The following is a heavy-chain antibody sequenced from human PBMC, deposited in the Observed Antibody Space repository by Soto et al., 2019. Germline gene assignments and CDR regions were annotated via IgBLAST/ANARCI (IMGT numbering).Heavy chain of an antibody. CDR1: GYTFTGYY. CDR3: ARAALYSGSNCFDP. J-gene: IGHJ5*02. V-gene: IGHV1-2*04. D-gene: IGHD1-26*01. CDR2: INPNSGGT. Sequence: QVQLVQSGAEVKKPGASVKVSCKASGYTFTGYYMHWVRQAPGQGLEWMGWINPNSGGTNYAQKLQGWVTITRDTSISTAYLELSRLRSDDTAVYYCARAALYSGSNCFDPWGQGTLVTVSS.